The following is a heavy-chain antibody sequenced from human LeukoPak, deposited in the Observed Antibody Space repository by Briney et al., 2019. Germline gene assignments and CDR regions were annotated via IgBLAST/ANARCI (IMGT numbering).Heavy chain of an antibody. V-gene: IGHV3-23*01. CDR1: GFTFSTYA. CDR3: AKDLIWLAYYFDH. J-gene: IGHJ4*02. D-gene: IGHD6-19*01. CDR2: ISGSDGGT. Sequence: GGSLRLSCAASGFTFSTYAMSWVRQAPGKGLEWVSAISGSDGGTYYADSVRGRFPISRDNSKSTLYLQMNSLRAEDTAVYYCAKDLIWLAYYFDHWGQGTLVTVSS.